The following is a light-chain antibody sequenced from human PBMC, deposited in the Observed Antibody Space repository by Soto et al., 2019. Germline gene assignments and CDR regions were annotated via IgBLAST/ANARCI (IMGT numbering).Light chain of an antibody. V-gene: IGLV1-40*01. J-gene: IGLJ1*01. CDR2: HNH. Sequence: QSVLTQPPSLSGAPGQTVTISCTGSSSNLGACYDVHWYQPLPETAPNHLIYHNHNPPSADPDRFSGSKPGPSASLAITGLEAEDEADYYCQSYDNSLGVCYVFGTGTKVTVL. CDR1: SSNLGACYD. CDR3: QSYDNSLGVCYV.